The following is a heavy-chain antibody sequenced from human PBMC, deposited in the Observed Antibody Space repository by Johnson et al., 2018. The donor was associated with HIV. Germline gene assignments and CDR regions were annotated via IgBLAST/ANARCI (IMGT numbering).Heavy chain of an antibody. CDR1: GFTFSSYW. Sequence: QVQLVESGGGLVQPGGSLRLSCAASGFTFSSYWMSWVRQAPGKGLEWVAVISYDGSNKYYADSVKGRFTISRDNSKNTLYLQMNSLRAEDTAVYYCAREIPQQWLVRRGAFDIWGQGTMVTVSS. D-gene: IGHD6-19*01. CDR3: AREIPQQWLVRRGAFDI. J-gene: IGHJ3*02. CDR2: ISYDGSNK. V-gene: IGHV3-30*03.